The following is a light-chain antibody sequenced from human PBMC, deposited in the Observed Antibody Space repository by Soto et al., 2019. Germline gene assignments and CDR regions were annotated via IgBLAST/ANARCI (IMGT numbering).Light chain of an antibody. CDR2: AAS. Sequence: DIQMSQAPSTRSRSVADRCTITSRASQGINTFLAWYQQKPGKAPKLLIYAASTWQSGVPSRFSGSGSGTDFTLTISSLQPEDFATYYCQQLESYPSTFGGGTKVDIK. V-gene: IGKV1-9*01. CDR3: QQLESYPST. J-gene: IGKJ4*01. CDR1: QGINTF.